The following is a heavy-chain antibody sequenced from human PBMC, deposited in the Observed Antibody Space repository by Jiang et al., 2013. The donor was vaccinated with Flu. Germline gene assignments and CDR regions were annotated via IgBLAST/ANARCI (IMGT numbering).Heavy chain of an antibody. J-gene: IGHJ2*01. D-gene: IGHD4-23*01. CDR2: IDWDDDK. Sequence: KPTQTLTLTCTFSGFSLSTSGMRASWIRQPPGKALEWLARIDWDDDKFYSTSLKTRLTISKDTSKNXVVLTMTNMDPVDTATYYCARVTVDNADWYFDLWGRGTLVTVSS. CDR1: GFSLSTSGMR. CDR3: ARVTVDNADWYFDL. V-gene: IGHV2-70*04.